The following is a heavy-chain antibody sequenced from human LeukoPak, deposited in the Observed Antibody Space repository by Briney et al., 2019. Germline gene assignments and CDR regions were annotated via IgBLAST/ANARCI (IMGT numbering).Heavy chain of an antibody. D-gene: IGHD5-18*01. CDR3: ARGGYSYGWNDAFDI. CDR1: GFTFSSYS. V-gene: IGHV3-48*01. CDR2: ISSSSRTI. Sequence: GGSLRLSCAASGFTFSSYSMNWVRQAPGKGLEWVSYISSSSRTIYYADSVRGRFTISRDNAKNSLYLQMNSLRAEDTAVYYCARGGYSYGWNDAFDIWGQGTMVTVSS. J-gene: IGHJ3*02.